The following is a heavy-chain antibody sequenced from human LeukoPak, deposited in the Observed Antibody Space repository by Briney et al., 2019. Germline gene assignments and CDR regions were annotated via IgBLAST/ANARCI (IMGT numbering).Heavy chain of an antibody. V-gene: IGHV4-31*03. Sequence: SETLSLTCTVSGDSISSGGYFWSWIRQHPGKGLEWIGYIYYTGSTYYNPSLKSRVTISVDRSKNQFSLKLSSVTAADTAVYYCARAKYSSGWYWFDPWGQGTLVTVSS. CDR3: ARAKYSSGWYWFDP. CDR1: GDSISSGGYF. J-gene: IGHJ5*02. D-gene: IGHD6-19*01. CDR2: IYYTGST.